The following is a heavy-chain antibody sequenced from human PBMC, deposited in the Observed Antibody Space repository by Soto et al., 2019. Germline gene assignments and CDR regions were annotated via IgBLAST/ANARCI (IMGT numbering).Heavy chain of an antibody. J-gene: IGHJ5*02. CDR3: XXXXXXXXXWSGPLHSDL. D-gene: IGHD3-3*01. CDR2: ITGNSDSI. CDR1: GFIFDDFA. V-gene: IGHV3-9*01. Sequence: EAQLVESWGGLVQPGRSLTLSCAGSGFIFDDFAIHWVRQAPGKGLEWVSGITGNSDSIGYADSVKGLFTISRDNAKXXXXXXXXXXXXXXXXXXXXXXXXXXXXXWSGPLHSDLWGQGTLVTVSS.